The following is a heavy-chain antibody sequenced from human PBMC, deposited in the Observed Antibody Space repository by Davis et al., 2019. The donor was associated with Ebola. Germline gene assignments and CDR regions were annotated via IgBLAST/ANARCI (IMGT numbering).Heavy chain of an antibody. CDR3: ARAQFPTTSDH. CDR1: GYTFTSYD. J-gene: IGHJ4*02. Sequence: ASVKVSCKASGYTFTSYDINWVRQATGQALEWMGWMNPNSGNTGYAQKFQGRVTITADESTSTAYMELSSLRSEDTAVYYCARAQFPTTSDHWGQGTLVTVSS. CDR2: MNPNSGNT. D-gene: IGHD1-1*01. V-gene: IGHV1-8*01.